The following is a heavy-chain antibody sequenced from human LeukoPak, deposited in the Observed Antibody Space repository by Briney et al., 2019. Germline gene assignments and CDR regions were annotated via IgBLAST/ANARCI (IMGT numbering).Heavy chain of an antibody. V-gene: IGHV3-33*01. J-gene: IGHJ6*03. CDR2: IWYDGSNK. CDR1: GFTFSSYG. D-gene: IGHD6-6*01. Sequence: GGSLRLSCAASGFTFSSYGMHWVREALGKGLGWVAVIWYDGSNKYYADSVKGRFTISRDNSKNTLYLQMNSLRAEDTAVYYCARRGSSSPPYYYYYMDVWGKGTTVTVSS. CDR3: ARRGSSSPPYYYYYMDV.